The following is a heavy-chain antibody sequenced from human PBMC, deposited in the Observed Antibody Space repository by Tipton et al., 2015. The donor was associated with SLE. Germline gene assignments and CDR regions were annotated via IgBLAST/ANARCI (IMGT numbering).Heavy chain of an antibody. D-gene: IGHD5-24*01. CDR3: AREEGDDSNWGWLDP. J-gene: IGHJ5*02. V-gene: IGHV4-59*11. CDR2: IHYTGST. CDR1: DASISGHY. Sequence: TLSLTCTVSDASISGHYWSWIRQPPGKGLEWIGYIHYTGSTFYNPSLKSRVTMSVDTSKNQFSLKLSSVTAADTAVYYCAREEGDDSNWGWLDPWGQGTLVSVSS.